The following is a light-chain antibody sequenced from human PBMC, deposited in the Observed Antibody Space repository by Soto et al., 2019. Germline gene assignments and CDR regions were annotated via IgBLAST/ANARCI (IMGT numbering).Light chain of an antibody. CDR2: LGS. V-gene: IGKV2-28*01. CDR3: MQAVQTPWT. Sequence: DIVMTQSPLSLPVTPGEPASISCRSGQSLLHSNGYNYLDWYLQKPGQSPQLLIYLGSNRASGVPDRFSGSGSGTGFTPKISRVEAEHVGVYYCMQAVQTPWTFGQGTKLDI. J-gene: IGKJ2*01. CDR1: QSLLHSNGYNY.